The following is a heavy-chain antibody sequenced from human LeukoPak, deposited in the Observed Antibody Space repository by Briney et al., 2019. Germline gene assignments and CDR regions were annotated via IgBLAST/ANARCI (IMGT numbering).Heavy chain of an antibody. CDR3: ASSWYLNWFDP. J-gene: IGHJ5*02. Sequence: ASVKVSCKASGGTFSSYAISWVRQAPGQGLEWMGWINPNSGGTRYAQKFQGRVTMTRDTSISTAYMEPSRLRSDDTAVYYCASSWYLNWFDPWGQGTLVTVSS. CDR2: INPNSGGT. V-gene: IGHV1-2*02. D-gene: IGHD6-13*01. CDR1: GGTFSSYA.